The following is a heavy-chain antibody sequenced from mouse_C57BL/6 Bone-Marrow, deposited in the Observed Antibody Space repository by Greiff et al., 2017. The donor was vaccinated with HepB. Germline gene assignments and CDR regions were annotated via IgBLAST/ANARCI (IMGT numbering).Heavy chain of an antibody. Sequence: EVQVVESGGDLVKPGGSLKLSCAASGFTFSSYGMSWVRQTPDKRLEWVATISSGGSYTYYPDSVKGRFTISRDNAKNTLYLQMSSLKSEDTAMYYCARTFYYGIFYWYFDVWGTGTTVTVSS. J-gene: IGHJ1*03. D-gene: IGHD1-1*01. CDR3: ARTFYYGIFYWYFDV. CDR2: ISSGGSYT. V-gene: IGHV5-6*01. CDR1: GFTFSSYG.